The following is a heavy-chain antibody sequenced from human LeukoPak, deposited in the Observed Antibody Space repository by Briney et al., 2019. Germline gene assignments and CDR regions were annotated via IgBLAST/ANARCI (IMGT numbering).Heavy chain of an antibody. Sequence: GGSLRLSCAASGFTFSSYGMHWVRQAPGKGLEWVAFIRYDGSNKYYADSVKGRFTISRDNSKNTLYLQMNSLRAEDTAVYYCARDLYYYDSSGYTLDYWGQGTLVTVSS. CDR2: IRYDGSNK. J-gene: IGHJ4*02. D-gene: IGHD3-22*01. CDR1: GFTFSSYG. V-gene: IGHV3-30*02. CDR3: ARDLYYYDSSGYTLDY.